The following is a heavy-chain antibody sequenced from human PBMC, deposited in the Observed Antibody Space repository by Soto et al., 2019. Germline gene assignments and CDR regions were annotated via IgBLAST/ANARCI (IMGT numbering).Heavy chain of an antibody. CDR3: ARDTGDGTFDF. V-gene: IGHV1-3*01. CDR1: GYTFSSYA. Sequence: ASVKVSCKASGYTFSSYAMHWVRQAPGQRLEWMGWINAGYGNTKSSQKFQDRVTIPRDTSASTAYMELTSLRSEDTAVYYCARDTGDGTFDFWGQGTLVTVSS. D-gene: IGHD7-27*01. CDR2: INAGYGNT. J-gene: IGHJ4*02.